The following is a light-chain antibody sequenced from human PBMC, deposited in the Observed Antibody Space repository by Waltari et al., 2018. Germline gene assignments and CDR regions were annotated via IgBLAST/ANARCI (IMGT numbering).Light chain of an antibody. CDR1: QSIVVW. CDR3: LQCNSYPWT. V-gene: IGKV1-5*03. J-gene: IGKJ1*01. CDR2: KAS. Sequence: DIQVTQSPSTLSASVGDRVTITCRASQSIVVWLAWYQQKPGKAPRLLIYKASYLESGVPSRFSGSGSGTEFTLTISSLQADDFATYYCLQCNSYPWTFGQGTKVEIK.